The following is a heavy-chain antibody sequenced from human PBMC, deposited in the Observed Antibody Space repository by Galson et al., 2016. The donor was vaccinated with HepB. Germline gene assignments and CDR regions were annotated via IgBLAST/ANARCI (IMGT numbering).Heavy chain of an antibody. Sequence: SLRLSCAASGFTFNNYAMSWVRQAPGKGLEWVSVISDSGGSTYYADSVKGRFTIPRDNSKTTLYLQMKSLRAEDTAIYYCANHSSGSYSGTPLWGQGTLVTVSS. V-gene: IGHV3-23*01. CDR3: ANHSSGSYSGTPL. D-gene: IGHD1-26*01. CDR1: GFTFNNYA. CDR2: ISDSGGST. J-gene: IGHJ4*02.